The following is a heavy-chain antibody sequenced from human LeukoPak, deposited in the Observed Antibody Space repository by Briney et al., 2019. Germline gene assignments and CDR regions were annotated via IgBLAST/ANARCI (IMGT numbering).Heavy chain of an antibody. CDR3: VKDYRLTY. CDR2: ISYSGTVT. D-gene: IGHD3-16*02. J-gene: IGHJ4*02. V-gene: IGHV3-23*01. Sequence: GGSLRLSCSGTGFTFSIANMAWVRQVPGKGLYWVSAISYSGTVTNYADSVEGRFSISRDNSKGTLFLQMDNLRADDTVLYYCVKDYRLTYWGQGILVTVSS. CDR1: GFTFSIAN.